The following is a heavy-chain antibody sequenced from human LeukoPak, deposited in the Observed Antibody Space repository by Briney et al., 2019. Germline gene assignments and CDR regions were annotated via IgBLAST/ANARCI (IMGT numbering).Heavy chain of an antibody. Sequence: ASVKVSCKASGYTFTGYYMHWVRQAPGQGLEWMGRINPNSGGTNYAQKFQGRVTMTRDTSISTAYMEPSRLRSDDTAVYYCASADTIFGVVIGSGAFDIWGQGTMVTVSS. CDR1: GYTFTGYY. V-gene: IGHV1-2*06. J-gene: IGHJ3*02. D-gene: IGHD3-3*01. CDR3: ASADTIFGVVIGSGAFDI. CDR2: INPNSGGT.